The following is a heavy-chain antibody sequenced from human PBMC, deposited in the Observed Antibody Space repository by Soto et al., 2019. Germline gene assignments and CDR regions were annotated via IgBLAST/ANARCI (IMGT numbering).Heavy chain of an antibody. CDR2: IIPIFGTA. J-gene: IGHJ6*02. Sequence: GASVKVSCKASGGTFSSYSISWVLQAPGQGLEWMGGIIPIFGTANYAQKFQGRVTITADESTSTAYMELSSLRSEDTAVYYCASARGMPSYYYGMDVWGQGTTVTVSS. V-gene: IGHV1-69*13. D-gene: IGHD2-2*01. CDR3: ASARGMPSYYYGMDV. CDR1: GGTFSSYS.